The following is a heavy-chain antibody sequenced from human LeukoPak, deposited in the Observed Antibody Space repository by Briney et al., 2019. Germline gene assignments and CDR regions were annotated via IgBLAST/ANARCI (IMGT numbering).Heavy chain of an antibody. D-gene: IGHD3-16*02. Sequence: SETLSLTCTVSGGSVSSGSYYWSWIRQPPGKGPEWIGYIYYSGSTNYNPSLKSRVTISVDTSKNQFSLKLSSVTAADTAVYYCARAILRLGELSSSFFDYWGQGTLVTVSS. CDR2: IYYSGST. CDR3: ARAILRLGELSSSFFDY. V-gene: IGHV4-61*01. CDR1: GGSVSSGSYY. J-gene: IGHJ4*02.